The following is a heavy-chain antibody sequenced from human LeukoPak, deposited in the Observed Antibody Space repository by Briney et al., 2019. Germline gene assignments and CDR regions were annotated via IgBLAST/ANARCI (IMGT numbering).Heavy chain of an antibody. CDR2: INHSGST. CDR3: ARVDGFGESPLDAFDV. CDR1: GGSTSGYF. D-gene: IGHD3-10*01. Sequence: PSETLSLTCDVSGGSTSGYFWSWIRQPPGKGPEWIGEINHSGSTKYIPSLKSRLTISVDTSKNQFSLKLTSVTAADTAVYYCARVDGFGESPLDAFDVWGQETMVTVSS. V-gene: IGHV4-34*01. J-gene: IGHJ3*01.